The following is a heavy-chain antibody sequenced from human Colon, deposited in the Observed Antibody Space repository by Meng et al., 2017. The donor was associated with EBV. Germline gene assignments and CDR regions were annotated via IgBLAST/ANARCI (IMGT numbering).Heavy chain of an antibody. D-gene: IGHD1-1*01. V-gene: IGHV4-30-4*01. J-gene: IGHJ4*02. CDR1: CRSISIGGYY. CDR2: IYYSGGT. Sequence: VSGPGLVHPSPTLSLTCAVSCRSISIGGYYWTRIRQPPGNGLEWVGYIYYSGGTYHNPSLKSRITISVDTSKTQFSLKLSSVTAAGTAVYYCARGPTSSWNDEGSYYFDYWGQGTLVTVSS. CDR3: ARGPTSSWNDEGSYYFDY.